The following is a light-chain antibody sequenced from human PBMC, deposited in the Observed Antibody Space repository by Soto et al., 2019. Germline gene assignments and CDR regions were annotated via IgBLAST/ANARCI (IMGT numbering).Light chain of an antibody. CDR3: QQYNSFWT. V-gene: IGKV1-5*01. J-gene: IGKJ1*01. CDR1: QSISSW. Sequence: DIQMTQSPSTLSSSVGDRVTITCRASQSISSWLAWYQQKPGKAPNLLIYDASSLPSSVASRFSGSRSGTEFPLTISRQQPDDFATYYWQQYNSFWTFGQGTRVEI. CDR2: DAS.